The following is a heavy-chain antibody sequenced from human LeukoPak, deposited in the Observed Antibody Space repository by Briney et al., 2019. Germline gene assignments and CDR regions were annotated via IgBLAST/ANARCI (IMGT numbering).Heavy chain of an antibody. CDR1: GYTFTCYY. CDR3: ARAWPLYSSSWYVNWFDP. CDR2: INPNSGGT. D-gene: IGHD6-13*01. V-gene: IGHV1-2*06. J-gene: IGHJ5*02. Sequence: ASVKVSCKASGYTFTCYYMHWVRQAPGQGLEWMGRINPNSGGTNYAQKFQGRVTMTRDTSISAAYMELSRLRSDDTAVYYCARAWPLYSSSWYVNWFDPWGQGTLVTVSS.